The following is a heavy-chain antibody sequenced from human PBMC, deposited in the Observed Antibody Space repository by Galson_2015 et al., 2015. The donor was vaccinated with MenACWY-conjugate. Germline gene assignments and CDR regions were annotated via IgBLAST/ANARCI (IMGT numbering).Heavy chain of an antibody. CDR3: ARDRPFGAGISGDFDY. CDR1: GFSVSNNY. V-gene: IGHV3-66*03. J-gene: IGHJ4*02. CDR2: IYNSGTT. D-gene: IGHD3-10*01. Sequence: SLRLSCAASGFSVSNNYMSWVRQAPGKGLEWVSIIYNSGTTFYADSVRGRFTISRDSSKNTLYLQMNSLRTEDTATYFCARDRPFGAGISGDFDYWGRGTLFTVSS.